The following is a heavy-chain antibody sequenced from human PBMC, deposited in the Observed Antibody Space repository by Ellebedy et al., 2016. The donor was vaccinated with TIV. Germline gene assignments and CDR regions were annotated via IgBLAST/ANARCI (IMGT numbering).Heavy chain of an antibody. CDR2: ISRSSSYT. Sequence: GGSLRLXXAASAFTFSSYTMNWVRQAPGKGLEWVSSISRSSSYTYYADSVKGRFTISRDNAKNSLYLQMNSLRAVDTAVYYCARDSSGNYSVDYWGQGTLVTVSS. V-gene: IGHV3-21*01. D-gene: IGHD1-26*01. CDR1: AFTFSSYT. J-gene: IGHJ4*02. CDR3: ARDSSGNYSVDY.